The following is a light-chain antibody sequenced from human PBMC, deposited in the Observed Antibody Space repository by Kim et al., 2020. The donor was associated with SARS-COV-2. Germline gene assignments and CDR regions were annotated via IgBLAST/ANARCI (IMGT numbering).Light chain of an antibody. CDR2: TAS. Sequence: DIQMTQSPSSVSAAVGDRVTISCRASQDISSWLAWYQQKPGTAPKLLIYTASSLQTGVPSRFSGSGSGADFALTISSLQPADFATYFCHQAKNFPWTFGQGTKVDIK. V-gene: IGKV1-12*02. J-gene: IGKJ1*01. CDR1: QDISSW. CDR3: HQAKNFPWT.